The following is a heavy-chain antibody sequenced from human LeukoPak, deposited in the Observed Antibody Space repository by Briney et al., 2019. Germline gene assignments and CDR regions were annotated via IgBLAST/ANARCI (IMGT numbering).Heavy chain of an antibody. CDR1: GFTFSSYG. J-gene: IGHJ4*02. CDR2: ISYDGSNK. CDR3: ASHYDSSGYYYYGY. D-gene: IGHD3-22*01. Sequence: PGGSLRLSCAASGFTFSSYGMHWVRQAPGKGLEWVAVISYDGSNKYYADSVKGRFTISRDNSKNTLYLQMNSLRAEDTAVYYCASHYDSSGYYYYGYWGQGTLVTVSS. V-gene: IGHV3-30*03.